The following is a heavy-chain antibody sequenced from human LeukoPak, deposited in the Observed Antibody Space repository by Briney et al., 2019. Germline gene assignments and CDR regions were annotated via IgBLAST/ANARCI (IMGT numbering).Heavy chain of an antibody. Sequence: GASVNVSCKASGYTFTSYYMHWVRQAPGQGLEWMGTINPSGGSTSYAQKFQGRVTMTRDTSTSTVYMELSSLRSEDTAVYYCARGRYYDFWSGYYRADYYYGMDVWGQGTTVTVSS. V-gene: IGHV1-46*01. CDR1: GYTFTSYY. D-gene: IGHD3-3*01. CDR3: ARGRYYDFWSGYYRADYYYGMDV. J-gene: IGHJ6*02. CDR2: INPSGGST.